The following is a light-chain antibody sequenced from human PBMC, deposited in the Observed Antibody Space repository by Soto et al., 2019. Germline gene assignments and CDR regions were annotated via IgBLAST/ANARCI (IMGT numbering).Light chain of an antibody. J-gene: IGLJ3*02. V-gene: IGLV1-47*02. Sequence: QSVLTQPPSASGTPGPRVIISCSGRSSNIGSNYVYWFQHLPGTAPKLLIYANDQRPSGVPDRFSGSKSGTSASLAISGLRSEDEADYYCAAWDDSLGGSWVFGGGTKLTVL. CDR3: AAWDDSLGGSWV. CDR1: SSNIGSNY. CDR2: AND.